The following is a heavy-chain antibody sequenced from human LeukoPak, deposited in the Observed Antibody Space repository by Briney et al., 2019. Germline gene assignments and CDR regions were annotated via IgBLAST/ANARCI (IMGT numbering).Heavy chain of an antibody. J-gene: IGHJ4*02. CDR2: IIPIFGTA. Sequence: AASVKVSCKASGYTFTSYGISWLRQAPGQGLEWMGGIIPIFGTANYAQKFQGRVTITADESTSTAYMELSSLRSEDTAVYYCAREGLDDYGDYVEADYWGQGTLVTVSS. V-gene: IGHV1-69*13. D-gene: IGHD4-17*01. CDR3: AREGLDDYGDYVEADY. CDR1: GYTFTSYG.